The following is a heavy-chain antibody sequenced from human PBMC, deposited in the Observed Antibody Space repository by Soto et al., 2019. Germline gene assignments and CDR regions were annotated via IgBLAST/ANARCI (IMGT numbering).Heavy chain of an antibody. J-gene: IGHJ6*03. CDR3: ARVPSRSITIFGEDYYYYYMDV. D-gene: IGHD3-3*01. CDR1: GYTFTSYA. V-gene: IGHV1-3*01. Sequence: QVQLVQSGAEVKKPGASVKVSCKASGYTFTSYAMHWVRQAPGQRLEWMGWINAGNGNTKYSQKFQGRVTITRDTSASTAYMELSSLRSEDTAVYYCARVPSRSITIFGEDYYYYYMDVWGKGTTVTVSS. CDR2: INAGNGNT.